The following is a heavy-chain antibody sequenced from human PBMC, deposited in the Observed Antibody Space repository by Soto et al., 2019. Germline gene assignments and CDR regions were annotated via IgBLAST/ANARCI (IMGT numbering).Heavy chain of an antibody. Sequence: QVQLQESGPGLVKPSQTLSLTCTVSGGSISIGGYYWSWIRQRPGKGLEWIGYIYYSGITHYSPSLKSRITILVDTSKNQFALKLSSVTAADTAVYYCARVVSTSPYDHWGQGTLVSVSS. CDR1: GGSISIGGYY. CDR2: IYYSGIT. J-gene: IGHJ4*02. CDR3: ARVVSTSPYDH. D-gene: IGHD6-6*01. V-gene: IGHV4-31*03.